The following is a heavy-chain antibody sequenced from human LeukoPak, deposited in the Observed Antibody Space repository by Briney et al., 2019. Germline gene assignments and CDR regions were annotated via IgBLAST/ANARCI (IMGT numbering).Heavy chain of an antibody. V-gene: IGHV4-39*07. CDR2: IYYSGST. CDR1: GGSISSSSYY. D-gene: IGHD2-2*01. J-gene: IGHJ6*03. Sequence: SETLSLTCTVSGGSISSSSYYWGWIRQPPGKGLEWIGSIYYSGSTYYNPSLKSRVTISVDTSKNQFSLKLSSVTAADTAVYYCARASAGPPVYYYYYYMDVWGKGTTVTVSS. CDR3: ARASAGPPVYYYYYYMDV.